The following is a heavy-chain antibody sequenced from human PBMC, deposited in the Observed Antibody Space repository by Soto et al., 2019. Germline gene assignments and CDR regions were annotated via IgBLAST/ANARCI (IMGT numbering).Heavy chain of an antibody. CDR2: FYYIGGT. D-gene: IGHD4-4*01. CDR1: GISVSSGSYY. CDR3: ARDLRRYSNGLGYGMDV. V-gene: IGHV4-61*01. Sequence: SETLSLTCTVSGISVSSGSYYWSWIRQPPGKGLEWLGYFYYIGGTDYSPSLKSRVTIPVDTSKSQFSLKLSSVTAADTAVYHCARDLRRYSNGLGYGMDVWGQGTTVTVSS. J-gene: IGHJ6*01.